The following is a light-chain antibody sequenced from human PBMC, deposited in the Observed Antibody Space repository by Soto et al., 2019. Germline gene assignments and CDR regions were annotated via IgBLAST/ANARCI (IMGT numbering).Light chain of an antibody. Sequence: QSVLTQPPSASGTPGQRVTISCSGTNSNIGTNAVNWYQQIPGTAPKLLIYNNNQRPSGVPDRFSGSKSGTSASLVISGLQSEDEADYPCATWDDTLRTWVFGGGTKVTVL. V-gene: IGLV1-44*01. J-gene: IGLJ3*02. CDR3: ATWDDTLRTWV. CDR2: NNN. CDR1: NSNIGTNA.